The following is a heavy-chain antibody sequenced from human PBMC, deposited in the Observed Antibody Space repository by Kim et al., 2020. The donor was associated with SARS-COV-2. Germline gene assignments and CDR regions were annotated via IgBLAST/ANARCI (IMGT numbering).Heavy chain of an antibody. Sequence: NTKYSQNFPSRVTITRDTTASTAYMELSSLSSEDTTVYYCARGTAVAFDYWGQGTLVTVSS. J-gene: IGHJ4*02. CDR3: ARGTAVAFDY. CDR2: NT. D-gene: IGHD6-19*01. V-gene: IGHV1-3*01.